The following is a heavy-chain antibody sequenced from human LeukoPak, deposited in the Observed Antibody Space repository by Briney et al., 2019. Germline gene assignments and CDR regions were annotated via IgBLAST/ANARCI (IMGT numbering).Heavy chain of an antibody. CDR3: ANGRRTLGAPDS. V-gene: IGHV3-23*01. CDR1: GFAFSGYA. CDR2: ISGSGGST. D-gene: IGHD1-26*01. J-gene: IGHJ4*02. Sequence: GGSLRLSCAGSGFAFSGYAMSWVRQAPGKGLEWVSAISGSGGSTYYADSVKGRFTISRDNSKNTLSLQMNSLRAEDTAVYYCANGRRTLGAPDSWGQVTLVPVSS.